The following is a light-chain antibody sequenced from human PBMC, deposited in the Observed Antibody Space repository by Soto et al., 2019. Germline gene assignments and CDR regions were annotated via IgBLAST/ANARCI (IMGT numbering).Light chain of an antibody. Sequence: QSVLNQPPSASGSPGQAVTISCTGTSSDVGGYNYVSWYQHHPGKAPKLMVSEVSKRPSGAPDRFSGSKSGNTASLTVSGLQAEDEADYYCSSYAGNNNPYVFGTGTKVTVL. CDR3: SSYAGNNNPYV. J-gene: IGLJ1*01. V-gene: IGLV2-8*01. CDR2: EVS. CDR1: SSDVGGYNY.